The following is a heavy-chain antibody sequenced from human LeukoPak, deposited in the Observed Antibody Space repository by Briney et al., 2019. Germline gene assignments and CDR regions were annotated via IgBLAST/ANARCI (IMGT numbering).Heavy chain of an antibody. J-gene: IGHJ4*02. CDR2: INPSGGST. CDR3: ARDWGQRGVGATLAN. D-gene: IGHD1-26*01. CDR1: GYTFTSYY. V-gene: IGHV1-46*01. Sequence: ASVKVSCKASGYTFTSYYMHWVRQAPGEGLEWMGIINPSGGSTSYAQKFQGRVTMTRHMSTSTVYMELSSLRSEDTAVYYCARDWGQRGVGATLANWGQGTLVIVSS.